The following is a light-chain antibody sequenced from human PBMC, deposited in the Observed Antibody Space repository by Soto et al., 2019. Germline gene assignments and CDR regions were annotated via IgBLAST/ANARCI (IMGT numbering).Light chain of an antibody. CDR2: DAS. J-gene: IGKJ5*01. Sequence: EVVLTQSPATLSLSPGERATLSCRASQSVSRFLAWYQQKPGQAPRLLIFDASNRATGIPARFSASGSRTDFPLTISSLESEDSAVYYCQQRSDWPITFGQGTRLDI. CDR3: QQRSDWPIT. CDR1: QSVSRF. V-gene: IGKV3-11*01.